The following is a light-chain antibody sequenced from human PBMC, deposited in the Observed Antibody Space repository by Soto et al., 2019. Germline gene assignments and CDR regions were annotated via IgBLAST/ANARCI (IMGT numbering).Light chain of an antibody. J-gene: IGKJ2*01. V-gene: IGKV3-20*01. CDR1: QTVFRNF. Sequence: EIVLTQSPGTLSLSPGQRATLSCGASQTVFRNFLAWYQQKPGQAPRLLIYGASNRATGIPDRFSGSGSGTGFTLTISSVEPEDFAVYCCQHFGSSSYTFGQGTKLDIK. CDR2: GAS. CDR3: QHFGSSSYT.